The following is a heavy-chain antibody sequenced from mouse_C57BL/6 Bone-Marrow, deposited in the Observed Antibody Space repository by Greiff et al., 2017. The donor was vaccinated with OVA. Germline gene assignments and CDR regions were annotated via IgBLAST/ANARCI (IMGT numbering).Heavy chain of an antibody. D-gene: IGHD2-4*01. V-gene: IGHV5-17*01. Sequence: EVKLVESGGGLVKPGGSLKLSCAASGFTFSDYGMHWVRQAPEKGLEWVAYISSGSSTIYYADTVKGRFTISRDNAKNTLFLQMTSLRSEDTAMYYCARVGGLRRTYYYAMDYWGQGTSVTVSS. CDR1: GFTFSDYG. CDR2: ISSGSSTI. CDR3: ARVGGLRRTYYYAMDY. J-gene: IGHJ4*01.